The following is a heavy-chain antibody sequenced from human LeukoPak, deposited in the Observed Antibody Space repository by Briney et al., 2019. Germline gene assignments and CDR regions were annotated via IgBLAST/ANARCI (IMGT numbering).Heavy chain of an antibody. CDR3: ATGQAHYSLRRGEDD. CDR1: GGPFSGYY. CDR2: INHSGST. D-gene: IGHD2-21*01. Sequence: PSETLSLTCAVYGGPFSGYYWSWIRHPPGKGLEWIGEINHSGSTNYHPSLKSRVTISVDTSNNHVPLKLSSVTAADTAVYYCATGQAHYSLRRGEDDWGQGTLVTVSS. J-gene: IGHJ4*02. V-gene: IGHV4-34*01.